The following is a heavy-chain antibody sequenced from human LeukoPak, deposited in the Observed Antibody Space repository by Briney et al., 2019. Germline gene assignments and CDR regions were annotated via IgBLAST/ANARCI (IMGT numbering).Heavy chain of an antibody. CDR2: TIGSGAST. J-gene: IGHJ3*02. CDR3: AKARSYSTSSLTFDM. Sequence: PSETLSLTCTVSGGSISSSNWWGWVRQPPGKGLEWVSSTIGSGASTYYADSVKGRFTISRDNSKNTLYLQMNSLRADDTALYYCAKARSYSTSSLTFDMWGQGAMVTVSS. D-gene: IGHD6-6*01. CDR1: GGSISSSN. V-gene: IGHV3-23*01.